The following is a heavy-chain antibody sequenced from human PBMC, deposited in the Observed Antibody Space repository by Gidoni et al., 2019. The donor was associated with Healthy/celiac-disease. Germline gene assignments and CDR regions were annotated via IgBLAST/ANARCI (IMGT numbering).Heavy chain of an antibody. Sequence: QLQLQESGPGLVKPSETLSLTCTVYGGPLSSSSYYWGWIRQPPGKGLEWIGSIYYSGSTYYNPSLKSRVTISVDTSKNQFSLKLSSVTAADTAVYYCAEGVPAAIGTNWFDPWGQGTLVTVSS. CDR3: AEGVPAAIGTNWFDP. CDR2: IYYSGST. D-gene: IGHD2-2*01. CDR1: GGPLSSSSYY. V-gene: IGHV4-39*01. J-gene: IGHJ5*02.